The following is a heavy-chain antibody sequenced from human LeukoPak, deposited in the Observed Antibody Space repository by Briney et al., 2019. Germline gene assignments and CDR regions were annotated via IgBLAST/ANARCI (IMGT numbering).Heavy chain of an antibody. CDR1: GFTFSSYG. D-gene: IGHD3-22*01. CDR3: ARDGYYYDSSGYYPNFDY. J-gene: IGHJ4*02. V-gene: IGHV3-33*01. CDR2: IWYDGSNK. Sequence: PGGSLRLSCAASGFTFSSYGMHWVRQAPGKGLEWVAVIWYDGSNKYYADSVRGRFTISRDNSKNTLYLQMNSLRAEDTAVYYCARDGYYYDSSGYYPNFDYWGQGTLVTVSS.